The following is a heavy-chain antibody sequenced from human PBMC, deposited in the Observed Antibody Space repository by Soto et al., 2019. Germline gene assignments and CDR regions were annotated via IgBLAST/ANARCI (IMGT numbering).Heavy chain of an antibody. CDR3: AGPPELTRIYYYYGMDV. V-gene: IGHV1-69*13. D-gene: IGHD1-7*01. Sequence: SVKVSCKASGCTFSGYAISWVRQAPGQGLEWMGGIIPIFGTADYAQKFQGRVTITADESTSTAYMELSSLRSEDTAVYYCAGPPELTRIYYYYGMDVWGQGTTVTVS. J-gene: IGHJ6*02. CDR1: GCTFSGYA. CDR2: IIPIFGTA.